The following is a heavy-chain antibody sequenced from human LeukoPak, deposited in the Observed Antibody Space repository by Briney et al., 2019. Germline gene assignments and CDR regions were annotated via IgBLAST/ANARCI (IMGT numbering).Heavy chain of an antibody. CDR2: IRYDGSDK. CDR3: AKVGVVVVPAAIQRGNKGYFQH. Sequence: PGGSLRLSCAASGFTFSSYGMHWVRQAPGKGLEWVAFIRYDGSDKYYADSVKGRFTISRDNSKNTLYLQMNSLRAEDTAVYYCAKVGVVVVPAAIQRGNKGYFQHWGQGTLVTVSS. J-gene: IGHJ1*01. D-gene: IGHD2-2*02. CDR1: GFTFSSYG. V-gene: IGHV3-30*02.